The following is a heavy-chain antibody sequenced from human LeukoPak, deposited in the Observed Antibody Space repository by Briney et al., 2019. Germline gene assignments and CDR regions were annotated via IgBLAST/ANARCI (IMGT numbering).Heavy chain of an antibody. CDR3: AKASVAVPYYFDF. J-gene: IGHJ4*02. Sequence: PGGSLRLSCAASGFTFSSYSMNWVRQAPGKGLEWVSSISSSSSYIYYADSVKGRFTISRDNSKNTLYLQMNSLRAEDTAVYYCAKASVAVPYYFDFWGQGALVTVSS. CDR2: ISSSSSYI. V-gene: IGHV3-21*01. D-gene: IGHD2-2*01. CDR1: GFTFSSYS.